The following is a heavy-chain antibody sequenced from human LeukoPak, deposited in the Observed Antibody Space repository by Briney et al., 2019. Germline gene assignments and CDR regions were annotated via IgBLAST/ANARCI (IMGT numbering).Heavy chain of an antibody. V-gene: IGHV1-2*02. Sequence: ASVKVSCKASGYTFTGYYVHWVRQAPGQGLEWMGWINPNSGVTNYAQKLQGRVTITRDTSIDTAYMQLSRLRSDDTAVYYCARDLPYSSSWESIDYWGQGTLVTVSS. CDR3: ARDLPYSSSWESIDY. CDR1: GYTFTGYY. D-gene: IGHD6-13*01. J-gene: IGHJ4*02. CDR2: INPNSGVT.